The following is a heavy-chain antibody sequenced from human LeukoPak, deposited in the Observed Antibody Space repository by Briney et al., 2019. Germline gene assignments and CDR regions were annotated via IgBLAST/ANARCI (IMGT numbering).Heavy chain of an antibody. D-gene: IGHD3-16*01. CDR2: INPSGGST. Sequence: GASVKVSCKASGYTFTSYYMHWVRQAPGQGLEWVGIINPSGGSTSYAQKFQGRVTMTRDMSTSTVYMELSSLRSEDTAVYYCARDLTRGHRSYDYVWGSSPDYWGQGTLVTVSS. J-gene: IGHJ4*02. CDR3: ARDLTRGHRSYDYVWGSSPDY. CDR1: GYTFTSYY. V-gene: IGHV1-46*01.